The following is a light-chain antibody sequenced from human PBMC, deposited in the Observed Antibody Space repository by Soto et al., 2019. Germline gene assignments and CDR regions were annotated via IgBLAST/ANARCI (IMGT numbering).Light chain of an antibody. CDR1: QSVFSNY. CDR2: GAS. J-gene: IGKJ5*01. V-gene: IGKV3-20*01. CDR3: QQFGSSPIT. Sequence: EIVLTQSPGTLSLSPGERATLSCRASQSVFSNYLAWYQQKPGQAPRLLIYGASSRATGIPDRFSGSGSGTEFTLTINRLEPEDFAVYYCQQFGSSPITFGQGTRLVIK.